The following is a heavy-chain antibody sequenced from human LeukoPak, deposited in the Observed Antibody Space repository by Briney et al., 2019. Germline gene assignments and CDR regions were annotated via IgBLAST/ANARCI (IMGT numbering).Heavy chain of an antibody. CDR3: ARGHHGMEV. J-gene: IGHJ6*02. V-gene: IGHV3-11*05. CDR2: ISSSSSDT. Sequence: PGGSLRLSCTASEFSFSDYYMSWIRQAPGKGLEWVSYISSSSSDTDYTESVKGRFTISRDNAKNSLFLQMNSLRAEDTAVYYCARGHHGMEVWGRGTTVTVSS. CDR1: EFSFSDYY.